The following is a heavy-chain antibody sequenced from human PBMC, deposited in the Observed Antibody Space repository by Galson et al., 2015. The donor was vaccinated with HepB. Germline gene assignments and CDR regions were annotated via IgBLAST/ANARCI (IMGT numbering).Heavy chain of an antibody. CDR1: GYSFTSYW. CDR3: ARLQVVVITGYYGMDV. V-gene: IGHV5-51*01. CDR2: IYPGDSDT. J-gene: IGHJ6*02. Sequence: QSGAEVKKPGESLKISCKGSGYSFTSYWIGWVRQMPGKGLEWMGIIYPGDSDTRYSPSFQGQVTISADKSISTAYLQWSSLKASDTAMYYCARLQVVVITGYYGMDVWGQGTTVTVSS. D-gene: IGHD3-22*01.